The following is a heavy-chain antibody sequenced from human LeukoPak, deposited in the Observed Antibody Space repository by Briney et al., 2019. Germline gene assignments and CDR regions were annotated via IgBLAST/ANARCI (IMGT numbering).Heavy chain of an antibody. J-gene: IGHJ4*02. V-gene: IGHV3-7*03. CDR3: ARALSRGYSGYDYGLGY. D-gene: IGHD5-12*01. CDR2: IKQDGSEK. Sequence: GGSLRLSCAASGFTFSSYWMSWVRQAPGKGLEWVANIKQDGSEKYYVDSVKGRFTISRDNDKNSLYLQMNSLRAEDTAVYYCARALSRGYSGYDYGLGYWGQGTLVTVSS. CDR1: GFTFSSYW.